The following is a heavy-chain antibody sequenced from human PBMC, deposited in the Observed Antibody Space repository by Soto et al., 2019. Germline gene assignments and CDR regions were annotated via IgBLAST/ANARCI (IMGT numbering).Heavy chain of an antibody. CDR2: IIPIFGTA. Sequence: QVQLVQSGAEVKKPGSSVKVSCKASGGTFSSYAISWVRQAPGQGLEWMGGIIPIFGTANYAQKFQGRVTITADESTSTTDMELSSLRSEDTAVYYCARGKAAAGILPVLDPWGQGTLVTVSS. CDR1: GGTFSSYA. V-gene: IGHV1-69*12. CDR3: ARGKAAAGILPVLDP. D-gene: IGHD6-13*01. J-gene: IGHJ5*02.